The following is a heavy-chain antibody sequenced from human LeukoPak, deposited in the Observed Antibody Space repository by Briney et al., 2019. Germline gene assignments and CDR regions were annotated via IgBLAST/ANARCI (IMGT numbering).Heavy chain of an antibody. Sequence: GGSLRLSCAASGFTFSSYSMNWVRQAPGKGLEWVSSNSSSSSYIYYADSVKGRFTISRDNAKNSLYLQMNSLRAEDTAVYYCAIHFGVVIIGDMDVWGKGTTVTVSS. CDR2: NSSSSSYI. J-gene: IGHJ6*03. V-gene: IGHV3-21*01. CDR1: GFTFSSYS. D-gene: IGHD3-3*01. CDR3: AIHFGVVIIGDMDV.